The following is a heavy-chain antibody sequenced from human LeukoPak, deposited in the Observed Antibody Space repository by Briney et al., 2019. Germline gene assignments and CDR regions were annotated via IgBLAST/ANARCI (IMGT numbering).Heavy chain of an antibody. Sequence: SETLSLTCTVSGGSISSYYWSWIRQPPGKGLEWIGYIYYSGSTNHNPSLKSRVTISVDTSKNHFSLKLNSVTAADTAVYYCAGGAGAPWGAFEIWGQGTMVTVSS. J-gene: IGHJ3*02. CDR3: AGGAGAPWGAFEI. CDR1: GGSISSYY. V-gene: IGHV4-59*01. D-gene: IGHD1-26*01. CDR2: IYYSGST.